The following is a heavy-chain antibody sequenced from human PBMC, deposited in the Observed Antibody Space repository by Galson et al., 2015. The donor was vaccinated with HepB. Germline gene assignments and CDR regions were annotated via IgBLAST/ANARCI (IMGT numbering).Heavy chain of an antibody. D-gene: IGHD3-22*01. Sequence: SVKVSCKASGYTFTSYDINWVRQATGQGLEWMGWMNPNSGNTGYAQKFQGRVTMTRNTSISTAYMELSSLRSEDTAVYYCARGAMIVVAVDPFDAFDIWGQGTMVTVSS. V-gene: IGHV1-8*01. J-gene: IGHJ3*02. CDR2: MNPNSGNT. CDR1: GYTFTSYD. CDR3: ARGAMIVVAVDPFDAFDI.